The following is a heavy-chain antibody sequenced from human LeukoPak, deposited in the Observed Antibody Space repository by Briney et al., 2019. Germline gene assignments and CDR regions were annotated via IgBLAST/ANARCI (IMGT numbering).Heavy chain of an antibody. V-gene: IGHV1-69*13. Sequence: ASVKVSCKASGYTFTGYAMSWVRQAPGQGLEWMGGIIPIFGTANYAQKFQGRVTITADESTSTAYMELSSLRSEDTAVYYCARGQKNAIFGVATIDWGQGTLVTVSS. CDR2: IIPIFGTA. CDR1: GYTFTGYA. D-gene: IGHD3-3*01. CDR3: ARGQKNAIFGVATID. J-gene: IGHJ4*02.